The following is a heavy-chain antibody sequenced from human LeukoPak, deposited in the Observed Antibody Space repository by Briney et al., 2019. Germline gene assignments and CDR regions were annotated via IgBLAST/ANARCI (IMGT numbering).Heavy chain of an antibody. CDR3: AKDKSSSRGRDSNLGY. V-gene: IGHV3-64*01. CDR1: GFTFSSYA. Sequence: SGGSLRLSCAASGFTFSSYAMHWVRQAPGKGLEYVSAISSNGGSTYYANSVKGRFTISRDNSKNSLYLQMSSLKTEDTALYYCAKDKSSSRGRDSNLGYWGQGTLVTVSS. J-gene: IGHJ4*02. CDR2: ISSNGGST. D-gene: IGHD6-6*01.